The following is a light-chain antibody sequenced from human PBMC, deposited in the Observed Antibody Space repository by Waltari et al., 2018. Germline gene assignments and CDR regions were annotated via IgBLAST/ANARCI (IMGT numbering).Light chain of an antibody. Sequence: QSALTQPASVSGSPGQSITISCTGTSRDVGGYNFVSWYQQPPGKAPNLIIYEAYNRPSGGSYRFSGSKSGNTASLTISGLQAEDEADYYCSSYTSSSTGIFGGGTKLTVL. CDR1: SRDVGGYNF. CDR2: EAY. CDR3: SSYTSSSTGI. V-gene: IGLV2-14*01. J-gene: IGLJ2*01.